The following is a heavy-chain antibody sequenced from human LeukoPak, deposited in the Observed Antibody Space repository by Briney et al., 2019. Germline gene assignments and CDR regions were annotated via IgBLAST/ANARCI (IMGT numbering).Heavy chain of an antibody. CDR2: INHSGST. J-gene: IGHJ4*02. CDR3: ARTAVAGVWPYSFDY. Sequence: SETLSLTCAVYGGSFSGYYWSWIRQPPGKGLEWIGEINHSGSTNYNPSLKSRVTISVDTSKNQFSLKLSSVTAADTAVYYCARTAVAGVWPYSFDYWGQGTLVTVSS. V-gene: IGHV4-34*01. D-gene: IGHD6-19*01. CDR1: GGSFSGYY.